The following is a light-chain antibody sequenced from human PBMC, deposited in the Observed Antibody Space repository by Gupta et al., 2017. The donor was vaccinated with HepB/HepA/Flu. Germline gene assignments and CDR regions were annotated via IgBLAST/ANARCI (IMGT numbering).Light chain of an antibody. V-gene: IGLV2-14*03. CDR2: DVS. CDR3: SSDTSSSTYV. J-gene: IGLJ1*01. CDR1: SRDVGGYNY. Sequence: SALTQPASVSGSPGQSITISCTGTSRDVGGYNYVSWYQQHPGKAPKLMIYDVSNRPSGVSNRFSGSKSGNTASLTISGLQAEDEADYYCSSDTSSSTYVFGTGTKVTVL.